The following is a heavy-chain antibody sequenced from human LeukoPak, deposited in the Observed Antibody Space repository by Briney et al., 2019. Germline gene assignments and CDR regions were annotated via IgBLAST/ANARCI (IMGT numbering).Heavy chain of an antibody. CDR2: ISGSVDST. D-gene: IGHD6-19*01. Sequence: PGGSLRLSCAASGFTFSTYAMGWVRQAPGKGLEWVSTISGSVDSTYYADSVRGRFTISKDNSKNTLYLQMSSLRAEDTALYYCAKAPVVAVAATMWAVWGQGTTVTVSS. CDR3: AKAPVVAVAATMWAV. CDR1: GFTFSTYA. J-gene: IGHJ6*02. V-gene: IGHV3-23*01.